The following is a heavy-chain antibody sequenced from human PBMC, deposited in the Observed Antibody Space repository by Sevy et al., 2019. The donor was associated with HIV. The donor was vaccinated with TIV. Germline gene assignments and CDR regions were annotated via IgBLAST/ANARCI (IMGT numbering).Heavy chain of an antibody. J-gene: IGHJ4*02. D-gene: IGHD5-18*01. Sequence: GGSLRLSCAASGFTFDAYGMSWVRQAPGKGLEWVSGINWNGGSTGYADSVKGRFTISRDNAKNSLYLQMNRLRAEDTALYYCARGTFRRGYSYGFYDYWGQGTLVTVSS. CDR1: GFTFDAYG. CDR3: ARGTFRRGYSYGFYDY. CDR2: INWNGGST. V-gene: IGHV3-20*04.